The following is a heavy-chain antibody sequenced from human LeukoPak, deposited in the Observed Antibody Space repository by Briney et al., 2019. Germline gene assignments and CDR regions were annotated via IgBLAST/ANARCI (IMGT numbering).Heavy chain of an antibody. CDR3: ARDNHYYMDV. CDR2: ISYDGSNK. V-gene: IGHV3-30*04. J-gene: IGHJ6*03. D-gene: IGHD1-14*01. CDR1: GFTFSSYA. Sequence: GRSLRLSCAASGFTFSSYAMHWVRQAPGKGLEWVAVISYDGSNKYYADSVKGRFTISRDNSKNTLYLQMNSLRAEDTAVYYCARDNHYYMDVWGTGTTVTVSS.